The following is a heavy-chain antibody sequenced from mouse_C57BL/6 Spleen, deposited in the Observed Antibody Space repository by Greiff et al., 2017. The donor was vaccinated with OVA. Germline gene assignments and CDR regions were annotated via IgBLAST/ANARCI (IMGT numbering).Heavy chain of an antibody. D-gene: IGHD4-1*01. CDR3: ASFSTGSYYFDY. V-gene: IGHV1-55*01. J-gene: IGHJ2*01. Sequence: VQLQQPGAELVKPGASVKMSCKASGYTFTSYWITWVKQRPGQGLEWIGDIYPGSGSTNYNEKFKSKATLTVDTSSSTAYMQLSSLTSEDSAVYYCASFSTGSYYFDYWGQGTTLTVSS. CDR2: IYPGSGST. CDR1: GYTFTSYW.